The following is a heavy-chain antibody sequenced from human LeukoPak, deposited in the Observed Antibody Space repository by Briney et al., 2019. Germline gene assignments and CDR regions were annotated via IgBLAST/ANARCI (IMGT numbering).Heavy chain of an antibody. D-gene: IGHD4-11*01. V-gene: IGHV3-23*01. J-gene: IGHJ3*01. CDR3: AKGGATVTLSADAFDV. CDR2: ISGSGGST. Sequence: GGSLRLSCALSGLTINKAWMSWVRQAPGKGLEWVSAISGSGGSTYYADSVKGRFTISRDNSKNTLYLQMNSLRAEDTAVYYCAKGGATVTLSADAFDVWGQGTMVTVSS. CDR1: GLTINKAW.